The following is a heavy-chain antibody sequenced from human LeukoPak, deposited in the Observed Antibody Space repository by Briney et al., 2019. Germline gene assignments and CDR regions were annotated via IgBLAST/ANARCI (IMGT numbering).Heavy chain of an antibody. J-gene: IGHJ3*02. CDR3: AKDKTRELFLWLDAFDI. Sequence: PGGSLRLSCAASGFTFSSYAMSWVRQAPGKGLEWVSAISGSGGSTYYADSVKGRFTISRDNSKNTLYLQMNSLRAEDTAVYYCAKDKTRELFLWLDAFDIWGQGTMVTVSS. CDR2: ISGSGGST. D-gene: IGHD3-10*01. V-gene: IGHV3-23*01. CDR1: GFTFSSYA.